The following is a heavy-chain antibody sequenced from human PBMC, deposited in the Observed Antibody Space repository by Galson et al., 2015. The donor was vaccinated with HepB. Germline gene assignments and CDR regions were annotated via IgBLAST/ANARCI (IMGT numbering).Heavy chain of an antibody. CDR3: ARGGGFGHTKSFRYYFDY. J-gene: IGHJ4*02. V-gene: IGHV3-30-3*01. D-gene: IGHD1-1*01. CDR2: ISYDGSNK. CDR1: GFTFSSYA. Sequence: SLRLSCAASGFTFSSYAMHWVRQAPGKGLEWVAVISYDGSNKYYADSMKGRFTISRDNSKNTLYLQMNSLRAEDTAVYYCARGGGFGHTKSFRYYFDYWGQGTLVTVSS.